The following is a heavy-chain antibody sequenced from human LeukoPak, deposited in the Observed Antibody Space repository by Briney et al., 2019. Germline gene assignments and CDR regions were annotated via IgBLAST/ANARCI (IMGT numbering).Heavy chain of an antibody. CDR3: AKDLPGDPDDQYYGMDV. CDR1: GFTFSNYA. V-gene: IGHV3-23*01. D-gene: IGHD4-17*01. CDR2: ISGSGGRT. J-gene: IGHJ6*02. Sequence: GASLRLSCAASGFTFSNYAMSWVRQAPGKGLECVSAISGSGGRTYYAASVKGRFTISRDNSKNTLHLQLNSLRAEETALYYCAKDLPGDPDDQYYGMDVWGQGTTVTVSS.